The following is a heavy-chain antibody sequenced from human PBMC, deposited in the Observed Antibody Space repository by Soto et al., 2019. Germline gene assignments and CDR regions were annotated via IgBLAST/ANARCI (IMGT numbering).Heavy chain of an antibody. J-gene: IGHJ5*02. Sequence: GASVKVSGKASGYTFTMYAISWVRQAPGQGLEWMGWISAYNGNTNYAQKFQGRVTMTTDTSTSTAYMEVRSLRSDDTAMYYCARSPAATGTSWFDPWGQGTLVTVSS. CDR1: GYTFTMYA. CDR3: ARSPAATGTSWFDP. V-gene: IGHV1-18*04. D-gene: IGHD6-13*01. CDR2: ISAYNGNT.